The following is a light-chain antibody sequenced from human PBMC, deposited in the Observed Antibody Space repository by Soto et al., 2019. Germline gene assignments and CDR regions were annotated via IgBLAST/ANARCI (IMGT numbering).Light chain of an antibody. CDR2: GAS. Sequence: DMQMTQSPSSLSASVGDRVTITCRPSQTIDNYLNWYQHKPGKAPKLLIYGASTVQSGVSSRFTGSASGTDFTLTIDNLQDEDLATYYCQQTYTIPFAFGQGTKLEI. V-gene: IGKV1-39*01. CDR1: QTIDNY. CDR3: QQTYTIPFA. J-gene: IGKJ2*01.